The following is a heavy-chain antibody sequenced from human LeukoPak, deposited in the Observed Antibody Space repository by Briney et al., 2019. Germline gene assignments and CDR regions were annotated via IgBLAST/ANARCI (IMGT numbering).Heavy chain of an antibody. CDR3: AKDSGGYDYYFDY. CDR1: GFTFSSYA. D-gene: IGHD5-12*01. V-gene: IGHV3-23*01. J-gene: IGHJ4*02. CDR2: ISGSGGST. Sequence: GGSLSLSCAASGFTFSSYAMSWVRQPPGKGLEWVSAISGSGGSTYYADSVKGRFTISRDNSKNTLYLQMNSLRAEDTAVYYCAKDSGGYDYYFDYWGQGTLVTVSS.